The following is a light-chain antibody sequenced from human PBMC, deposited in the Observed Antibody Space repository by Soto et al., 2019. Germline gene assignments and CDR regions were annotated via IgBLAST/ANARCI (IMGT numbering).Light chain of an antibody. CDR1: QSVSID. Sequence: EIVMTQSPATLSVSPGERATLSYRASQSVSIDLAWYQQKPGQAPRLLIYGASTRATGIPARFSGSGSGTEFSLTISSLQSEDFAVYYCQQYNNWPPWTFGQGTKVEIK. J-gene: IGKJ1*01. V-gene: IGKV3-15*01. CDR3: QQYNNWPPWT. CDR2: GAS.